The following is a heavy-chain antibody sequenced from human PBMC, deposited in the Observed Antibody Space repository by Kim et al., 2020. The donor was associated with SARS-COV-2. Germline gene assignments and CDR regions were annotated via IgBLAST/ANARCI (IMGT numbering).Heavy chain of an antibody. CDR3: ARGVMENQEDYFDY. CDR1: GGSISSYY. CDR2: IYYSGST. J-gene: IGHJ4*02. Sequence: SETLSLTCTVSGGSISSYYWSWIRQPPGKGLEWIGYIYYSGSTNYNPSLKSRVTISVDTSKNQFSLKLSSVTAADTAVYYCARGVMENQEDYFDYWGQGTLVTVSS. D-gene: IGHD2-15*01. V-gene: IGHV4-59*01.